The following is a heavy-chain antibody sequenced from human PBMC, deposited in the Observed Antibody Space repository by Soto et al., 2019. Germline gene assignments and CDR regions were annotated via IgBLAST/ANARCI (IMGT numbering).Heavy chain of an antibody. CDR1: AFTFRSYG. V-gene: IGHV3-30*18. J-gene: IGHJ4*02. Sequence: GGSLRLSCETSAFTFRSYGMHWVRQAPGKGLQWVASISYDGSNKNYVDSVKGRFTVSRDNSKSTLYLQMNSLRKDDTAVYYWVKDQVVEGQYYGSSEFFFWGRGTLVTVS. CDR3: VKDQVVEGQYYGSSEFFF. D-gene: IGHD3-10*01. CDR2: ISYDGSNK.